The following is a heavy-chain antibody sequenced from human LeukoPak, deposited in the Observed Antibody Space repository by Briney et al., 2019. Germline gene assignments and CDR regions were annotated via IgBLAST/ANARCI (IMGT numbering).Heavy chain of an antibody. CDR2: INPNSGGT. V-gene: IGHV1-2*02. CDR3: ARDWFTMVRGVIIIIGY. CDR1: GYTFTGYY. Sequence: ASVKVSCKASGYTFTGYYMYWVRQAPGQGLEWMGWINPNSGGTNYAQKFQGRVTMTRDTSISTAYMELSRLRSDDTAVYYCARDWFTMVRGVIIIIGYWGQGTLVTVSS. J-gene: IGHJ4*02. D-gene: IGHD3-10*01.